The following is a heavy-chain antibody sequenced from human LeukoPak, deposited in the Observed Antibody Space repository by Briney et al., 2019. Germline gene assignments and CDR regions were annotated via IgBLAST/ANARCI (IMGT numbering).Heavy chain of an antibody. Sequence: SETLSLTCTVSGGSISSSSYYWGWIRQPPGKGLEWIGSIYYSGSTYYNPSLKSRVTISVDTSKNQFSLKLSSVTAADTAVYYCARDGYYSYGHRGGMDVWGQGTTVTVSS. D-gene: IGHD5-18*01. CDR1: GGSISSSSYY. CDR3: ARDGYYSYGHRGGMDV. J-gene: IGHJ6*02. V-gene: IGHV4-39*07. CDR2: IYYSGST.